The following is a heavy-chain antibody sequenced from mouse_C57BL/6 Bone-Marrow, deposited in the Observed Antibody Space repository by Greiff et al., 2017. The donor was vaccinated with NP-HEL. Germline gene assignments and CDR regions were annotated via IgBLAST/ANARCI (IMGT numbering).Heavy chain of an antibody. D-gene: IGHD2-4*01. CDR2: INPNNGGT. Sequence: EVQLQQSGPELVKPGASVKISCKASGYTFTDYYMNWVKQSHGKSLEWIGDINPNNGGTSYNQKFKGKATLTVDKSSSTAYMELHSLTSEDSAVYYCARHYYDFDYWGQGTTLTVSS. J-gene: IGHJ2*01. CDR1: GYTFTDYY. V-gene: IGHV1-26*01. CDR3: ARHYYDFDY.